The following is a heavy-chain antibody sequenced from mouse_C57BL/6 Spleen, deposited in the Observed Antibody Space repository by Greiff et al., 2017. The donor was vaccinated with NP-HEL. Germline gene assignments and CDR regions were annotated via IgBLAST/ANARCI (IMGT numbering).Heavy chain of an antibody. V-gene: IGHV5-17*01. CDR1: GFTFSDYG. J-gene: IGHJ4*01. D-gene: IGHD1-1*01. Sequence: EVQGVESGGGLVKPGGSLKLSCAASGFTFSDYGMHWVRQAPEKGLEWVAYISSGSSTIYYADTVKGRFTISRDNAKNTLFLQMTSLRSEDTAMYYCASSYYYGSSYYAMDYWGQGTSVTVSS. CDR3: ASSYYYGSSYYAMDY. CDR2: ISSGSSTI.